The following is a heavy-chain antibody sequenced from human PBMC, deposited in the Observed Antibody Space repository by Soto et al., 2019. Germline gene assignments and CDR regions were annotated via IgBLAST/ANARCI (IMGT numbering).Heavy chain of an antibody. CDR2: IYWDDDK. CDR3: AHYVSTSPAGGFDP. CDR1: GLSLSTSGEA. Sequence: QITLKESGPTLVKPTQTLTLTCTFSGLSLSTSGEAVGWIRQPPGKALEWLALIYWDDDKRYNPTLKTRLTIIKDTSKNQVVLTLTNMDPVDTATYYVAHYVSTSPAGGFDPWGQGILVTVSS. V-gene: IGHV2-5*02. D-gene: IGHD1-26*01. J-gene: IGHJ5*02.